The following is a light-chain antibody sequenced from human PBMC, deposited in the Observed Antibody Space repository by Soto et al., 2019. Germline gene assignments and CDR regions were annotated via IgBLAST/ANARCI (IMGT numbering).Light chain of an antibody. CDR3: SSYTISNTVV. V-gene: IGLV2-14*01. J-gene: IGLJ2*01. CDR2: DVS. Sequence: QSALTQPASVSGSPGQSITISCAGTSGDVGGYDYVSWYQQHPGKAPKLMIYDVSNLPSGVSNRFSGSKSGNTASLTISWLQAEDEADYYCSSYTISNTVVFGGGTKVTVL. CDR1: SGDVGGYDY.